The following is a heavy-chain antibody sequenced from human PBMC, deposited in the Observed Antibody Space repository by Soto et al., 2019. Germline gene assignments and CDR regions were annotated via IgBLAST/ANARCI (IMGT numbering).Heavy chain of an antibody. CDR1: GFTFSSYG. Sequence: QVQLVESGGGVVQPGRSLRLSCAASGFTFSSYGMHWVRQAPGKGLEWVAVISHDGSNKYFADSVKGRFTISRDNSQKTLYLQMNGLRAEDTAVYYCAKHLLAVAGYVHGMDVWGQGTTVTVSS. CDR2: ISHDGSNK. CDR3: AKHLLAVAGYVHGMDV. V-gene: IGHV3-30*18. D-gene: IGHD6-19*01. J-gene: IGHJ6*02.